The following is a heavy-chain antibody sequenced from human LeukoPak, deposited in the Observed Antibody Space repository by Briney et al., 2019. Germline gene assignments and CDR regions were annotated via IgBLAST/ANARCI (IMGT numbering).Heavy chain of an antibody. J-gene: IGHJ4*02. CDR3: ARRRLLLWFGELSA. V-gene: IGHV4-34*01. D-gene: IGHD3-10*01. CDR1: GGSFSGYY. CDR2: INHSGST. Sequence: SETLSLTCAVYGGSFSGYYWSWIRQPPGKGLEWIGEINHSGSTNYNPSLKSRVTISVDTSKNQFSLKLSSVTAADTAVYYCARRRLLLWFGELSAWGQGTLVTVSS.